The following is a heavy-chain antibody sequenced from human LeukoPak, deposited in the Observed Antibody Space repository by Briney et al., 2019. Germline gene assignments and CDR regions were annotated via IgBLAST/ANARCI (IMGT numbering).Heavy chain of an antibody. V-gene: IGHV3-23*01. CDR3: AKAVSSGWYEFNYFDY. D-gene: IGHD6-19*01. J-gene: IGHJ4*02. CDR1: GFTFSSYA. Sequence: PGGSLRPSCAASGFTFSSYAMSWVRQASGKGLEWVSAISGSGGSTYYADSVKGRFTISRDNSKNTLYLQMNSLRAEDTAVYYCAKAVSSGWYEFNYFDYWGQGTLVTVSS. CDR2: ISGSGGST.